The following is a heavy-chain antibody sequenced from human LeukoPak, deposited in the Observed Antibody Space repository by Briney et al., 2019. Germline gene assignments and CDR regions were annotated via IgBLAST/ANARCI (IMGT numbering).Heavy chain of an antibody. J-gene: IGHJ4*02. V-gene: IGHV1-18*04. D-gene: IGHD6-19*01. Sequence: ASVKVSCKASGYTFTSYGISRVRQAPGQGLEWMGWISAYNGNTNYAQKLQGRVTMTTDTSTSTAYMELRSLRSDDTAVYYCAWRLAVAGILDYWGQGTLVTVSS. CDR1: GYTFTSYG. CDR3: AWRLAVAGILDY. CDR2: ISAYNGNT.